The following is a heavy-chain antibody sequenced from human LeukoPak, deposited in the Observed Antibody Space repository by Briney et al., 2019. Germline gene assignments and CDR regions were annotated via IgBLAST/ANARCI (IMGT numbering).Heavy chain of an antibody. Sequence: GGSLRLSCAASGFTFSNYWMHWVRQAPGKGLVWVSRISSDGSTTTYADSVKGRFTISRDNAKNTMYLQMNCLRAEDTALYYCARVTEYSTAGMRYWGQGTLVTVSS. V-gene: IGHV3-74*01. D-gene: IGHD6-13*01. CDR3: ARVTEYSTAGMRY. CDR1: GFTFSNYW. J-gene: IGHJ4*02. CDR2: ISSDGSTT.